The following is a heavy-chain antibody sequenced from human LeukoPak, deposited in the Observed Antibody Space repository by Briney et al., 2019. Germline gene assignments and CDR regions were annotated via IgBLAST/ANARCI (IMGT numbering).Heavy chain of an antibody. J-gene: IGHJ5*02. Sequence: SETLSLTCAVYGGSFSGYYWSWIRQPPGKGLEWIGEINHSGSTNYNPSLKGRVTISVDTSKNQFSLKLSSVTAADTAVYYCARRYYDYVWGSYRYGWFDPWGQGTLVTVSS. CDR1: GGSFSGYY. V-gene: IGHV4-34*01. CDR2: INHSGST. D-gene: IGHD3-16*02. CDR3: ARRYYDYVWGSYRYGWFDP.